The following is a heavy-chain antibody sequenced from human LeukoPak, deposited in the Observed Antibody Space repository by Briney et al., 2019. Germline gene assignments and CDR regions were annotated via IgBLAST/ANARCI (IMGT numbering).Heavy chain of an antibody. V-gene: IGHV4-4*07. Sequence: PSETLSLTCTVFGGSISSYYWSWIRQPAGKGLEWIGRMYTSGSTNYNTSLKSRVTMSVDTSKNQFSLKLSSVTAADTAVYYCARDTGYYFGSGNYLYYFDYWGQGTLVTVSS. CDR3: ARDTGYYFGSGNYLYYFDY. J-gene: IGHJ4*02. CDR1: GGSISSYY. CDR2: MYTSGST. D-gene: IGHD3-10*01.